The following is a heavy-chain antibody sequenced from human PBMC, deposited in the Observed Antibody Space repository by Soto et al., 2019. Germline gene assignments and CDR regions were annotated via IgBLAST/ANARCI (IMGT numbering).Heavy chain of an antibody. CDR2: IIPIFGTA. J-gene: IGHJ4*02. CDR1: GGTFSSYA. D-gene: IGHD3-10*01. CDR3: ARESGTMVRRRYYFDY. V-gene: IGHV1-69*01. Sequence: QVQLVQSGAEVKKPGSSVKVSCKASGGTFSSYAISWVRQAPGQGREWMGGIIPIFGTANYAQKFQGRVTITADESTRTAYMELSSLRSEDMAVYYCARESGTMVRRRYYFDYWGQVTLVTVSS.